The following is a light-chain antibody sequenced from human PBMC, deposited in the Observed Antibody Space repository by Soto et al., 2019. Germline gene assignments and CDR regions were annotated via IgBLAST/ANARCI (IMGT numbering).Light chain of an antibody. Sequence: SYELTQPPSVSVAPAQTARITCGGNNIGSKSVHWYQQKPGQAPVLVVYDDSDRPSRIPARFSGSKSGNTATLTISRVEAGDEADYYCQVWDSSSDHYVFGTGTKVTVL. J-gene: IGLJ1*01. V-gene: IGLV3-21*02. CDR2: DDS. CDR3: QVWDSSSDHYV. CDR1: NIGSKS.